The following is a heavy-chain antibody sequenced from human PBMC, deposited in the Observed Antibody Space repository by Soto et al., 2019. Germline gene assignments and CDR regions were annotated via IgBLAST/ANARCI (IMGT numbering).Heavy chain of an antibody. J-gene: IGHJ5*01. CDR3: ARHPSEGQVMTWFES. CDR1: GITLSRYG. V-gene: IGHV3-21*06. D-gene: IGHD2-8*01. CDR2: ISSTTSYV. Sequence: PGGSLRFSGAASGITLSRYGMNRLRKAPGKGLEWVASISSTTSYVYYADSSKGRFSTSRDNAKNILYLEMYALRTEDTAVYYCARHPSEGQVMTWFESWGQGTLVTVSS.